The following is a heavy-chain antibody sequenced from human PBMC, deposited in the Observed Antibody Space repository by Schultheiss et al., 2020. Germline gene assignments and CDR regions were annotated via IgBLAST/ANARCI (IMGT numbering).Heavy chain of an antibody. V-gene: IGHV3-23*01. CDR1: GFTFSSYA. D-gene: IGHD3-3*01. CDR2: ISGSGGST. J-gene: IGHJ4*02. CDR3: ARERRGRFLEWRFCDY. Sequence: GGSLRLSCAASGFTFSSYAMSWVRQAPGKGLEWVSAISGSGGSTYYADSVKGRFTISRDNSKNTLFLQMNSLRAEDTAVYYCARERRGRFLEWRFCDYWGQGTLVTVSS.